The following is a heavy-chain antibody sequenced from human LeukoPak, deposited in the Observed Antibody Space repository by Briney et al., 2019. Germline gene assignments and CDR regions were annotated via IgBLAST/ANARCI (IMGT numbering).Heavy chain of an antibody. J-gene: IGHJ4*02. Sequence: GGSLRLSCAASGFTFSSYWTRWVRQAPGKGLVGVSRINSDGSSTGYADSVKGRFTISRDNAKNTLYLQMNSLRAEDTAVYYCVRRNYWGQGTLVTVSS. CDR2: INSDGSST. CDR1: GFTFSSYW. D-gene: IGHD2/OR15-2a*01. V-gene: IGHV3-74*01. CDR3: VRRNY.